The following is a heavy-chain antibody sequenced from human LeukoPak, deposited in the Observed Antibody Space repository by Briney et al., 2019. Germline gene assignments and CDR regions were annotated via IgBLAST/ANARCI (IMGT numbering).Heavy chain of an antibody. Sequence: SETLSLTCAVYGGSFSGYYWSWIRQPPGKGLEWIGEINHSGSTNYNPSLKSRVTISEDMSRNQFSLKLSSVTATDTAMYYCARQTGSGLFTLPGGQGTLVTVSS. J-gene: IGHJ4*02. CDR1: GGSFSGYY. CDR2: INHSGST. D-gene: IGHD3/OR15-3a*01. CDR3: ARQTGSGLFTLP. V-gene: IGHV4-34*01.